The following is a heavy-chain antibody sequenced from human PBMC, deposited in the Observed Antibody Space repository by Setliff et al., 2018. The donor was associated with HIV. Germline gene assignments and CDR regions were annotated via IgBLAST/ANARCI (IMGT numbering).Heavy chain of an antibody. CDR3: ARQLSNSFDY. CDR2: ISPDNANT. J-gene: IGHJ4*02. CDR1: GYTFTDYF. V-gene: IGHV1-2*02. D-gene: IGHD1-1*01. Sequence: RASVKVSRKSSGYTFTDYFMHWVRQAPGQGLEWMGWISPDNANTRISQKFRGSVTMTRDRSINTAYMEFTGLTSDDTAVYYCARQLSNSFDYWGQGTLVTVSS.